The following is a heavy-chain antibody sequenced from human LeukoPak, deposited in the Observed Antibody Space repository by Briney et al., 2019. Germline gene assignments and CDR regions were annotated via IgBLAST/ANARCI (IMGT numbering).Heavy chain of an antibody. CDR1: GFTFSSYV. Sequence: GGSLRLSCAASGFTFSSYVMHWVRQAPGKGLEWVAVISYDGSNKYYADSVKGRFTISRDNSKNTLYRQMNSLRAEDTAVYYCAKNYDSSGAFDIWGQGTMVTVSS. CDR3: AKNYDSSGAFDI. D-gene: IGHD3-22*01. CDR2: ISYDGSNK. V-gene: IGHV3-30*18. J-gene: IGHJ3*02.